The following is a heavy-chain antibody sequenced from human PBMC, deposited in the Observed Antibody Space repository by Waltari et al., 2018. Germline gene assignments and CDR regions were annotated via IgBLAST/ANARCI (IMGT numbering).Heavy chain of an antibody. D-gene: IGHD5-18*01. CDR3: ARDPHSLDY. CDR2: ISSSSNI. CDR1: GFTFSRYS. Sequence: DVQLVESGGGLVQPGGSLRLSCAASGFTFSRYSMNWVRPAPGKGLEWVSYISSSSNIYYADSVKGRFTVSRDNAKNSLYLQMNSLRDEDTAVYYCARDPHSLDYWGQGTLVTVSS. J-gene: IGHJ4*02. V-gene: IGHV3-48*02.